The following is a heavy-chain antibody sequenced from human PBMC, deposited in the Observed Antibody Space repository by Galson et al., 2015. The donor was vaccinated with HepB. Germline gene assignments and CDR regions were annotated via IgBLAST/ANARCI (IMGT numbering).Heavy chain of an antibody. CDR1: GFTFSNAW. CDR3: TTLSRRIAAAFFYYYGMDV. J-gene: IGHJ6*02. Sequence: SLRLSCAASGFTFSNAWMSWVRQAPGKGLEWVGRIKSKTDGGTTDYAAPVKGRFTISRDDSKNTLYLQMNSLKTEDTAVYYCTTLSRRIAAAFFYYYGMDVWGQGTTVTVSS. V-gene: IGHV3-15*01. CDR2: IKSKTDGGTT. D-gene: IGHD6-13*01.